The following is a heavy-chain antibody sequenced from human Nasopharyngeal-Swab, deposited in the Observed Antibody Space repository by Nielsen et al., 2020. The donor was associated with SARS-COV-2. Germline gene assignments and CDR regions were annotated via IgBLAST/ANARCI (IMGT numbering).Heavy chain of an antibody. J-gene: IGHJ4*02. V-gene: IGHV1-2*06. D-gene: IGHD1-26*01. Sequence: ASVKVSCKAFGYTFTGYYMHWVRQAPGQGLEWMGRINPNSGGTNYAQKFQGRVTMTRDTSISTSYMELSRLRSDDTAVYYCARLDEDWVPGNYFDYWGQGTLVTVSS. CDR3: ARLDEDWVPGNYFDY. CDR1: GYTFTGYY. CDR2: INPNSGGT.